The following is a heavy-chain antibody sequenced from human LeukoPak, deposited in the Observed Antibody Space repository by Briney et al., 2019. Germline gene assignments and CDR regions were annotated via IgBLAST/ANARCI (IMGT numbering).Heavy chain of an antibody. V-gene: IGHV3-21*01. Sequence: GGSLRLSCAASGFTFSSYSMNWVRQAPGKGLEWVSSISSSSSYIYYADSVKGRFTISRDNAKNSLYLQMNSLRAEDTAVYYCARDEWSRQRSSWYGDYWGQGTLVTVSS. CDR1: GFTFSSYS. CDR3: ARDEWSRQRSSWYGDY. CDR2: ISSSSSYI. D-gene: IGHD6-13*01. J-gene: IGHJ4*02.